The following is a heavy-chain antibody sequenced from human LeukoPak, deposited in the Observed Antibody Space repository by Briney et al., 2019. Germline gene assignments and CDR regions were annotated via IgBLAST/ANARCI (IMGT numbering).Heavy chain of an antibody. J-gene: IGHJ3*02. D-gene: IGHD3-22*01. CDR1: GGSISSSSYY. V-gene: IGHV4-39*01. Sequence: SETLSLTCTVSGGSISSSSYYWGWIRQPPGKGLEWIGSIYYSGSTYYNPSLKSRVTISVDTSKNQFSLKLGSVTAADTAVYYCARRFYYDSSGYRDAFDIWGQGTMVTVSS. CDR3: ARRFYYDSSGYRDAFDI. CDR2: IYYSGST.